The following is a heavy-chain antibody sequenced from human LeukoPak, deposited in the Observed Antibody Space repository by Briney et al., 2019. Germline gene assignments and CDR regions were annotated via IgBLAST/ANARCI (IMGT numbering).Heavy chain of an antibody. CDR1: GFTFSNSA. CDR3: AAGSSVDCSRTSCPPTDY. Sequence: PGVSLRLSCAASGFTFSNSAMHWVRQAPGKGLEWVAVICFDGTNKYYADSVKGRITISRDNSKNTVYVQMSSLRGDDSGVYYCAAGSSVDCSRTSCPPTDYWGQGTLVTVLS. J-gene: IGHJ4*02. CDR2: ICFDGTNK. V-gene: IGHV3-30-3*01. D-gene: IGHD2-2*01.